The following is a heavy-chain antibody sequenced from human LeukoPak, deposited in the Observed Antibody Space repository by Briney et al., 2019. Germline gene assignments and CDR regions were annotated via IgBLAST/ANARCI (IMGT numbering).Heavy chain of an antibody. J-gene: IGHJ3*02. Sequence: GESLRLSCEASGFTFSTYSINWVRQARGEGLEWISSITSGSIYTYYADSVKGRFTISRDNAKNSLYLQMNSLRVGDTAFYYCARDGPGWPDDDACDIWGQGTLVTVSS. CDR1: GFTFSTYS. D-gene: IGHD6-19*01. CDR3: ARDGPGWPDDDACDI. CDR2: ITSGSIYT. V-gene: IGHV3-21*01.